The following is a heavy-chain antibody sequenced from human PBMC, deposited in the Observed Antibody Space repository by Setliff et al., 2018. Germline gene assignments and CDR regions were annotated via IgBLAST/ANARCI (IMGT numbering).Heavy chain of an antibody. CDR1: GASFSDTY. CDR2: INYLGNT. Sequence: PSETLSLTCAVYGASFSDTYWSWIRQPPGKGLEWIGDINYLGNTNYNPSLKTRVTISVDTSKNQFSLKLSSVTAADTAVYYCARGRIAAALYYFDYWGQGTLVTVSS. D-gene: IGHD6-13*01. V-gene: IGHV4-34*01. J-gene: IGHJ4*02. CDR3: ARGRIAAALYYFDY.